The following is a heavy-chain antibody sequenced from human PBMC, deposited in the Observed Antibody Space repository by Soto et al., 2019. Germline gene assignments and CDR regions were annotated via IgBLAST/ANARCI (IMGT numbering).Heavy chain of an antibody. V-gene: IGHV4-28*03. CDR1: GYSISSSNW. D-gene: IGHD2-15*01. Sequence: QVQLQESGPGLVKPSDTLSLTCAVSGYSISSSNWWGWIRQPPGKGLEWIGYIYYSGSTYYNPSLMRRVTRAVDTPKTQFSMKLSSVTAVDTAVYYRARGQLLPDYWGQGTLVTVSS. J-gene: IGHJ4*02. CDR2: IYYSGST. CDR3: ARGQLLPDY.